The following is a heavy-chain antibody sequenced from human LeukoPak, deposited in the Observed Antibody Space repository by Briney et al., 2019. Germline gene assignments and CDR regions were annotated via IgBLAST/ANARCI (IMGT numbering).Heavy chain of an antibody. CDR2: ISSSSGYI. Sequence: PGGSLRLSCAASGFTFSSYSMNWVRQAPGKGLEWVSSISSSSGYIYYADSVKGRFTISRDNAKNSLYLQMNSLRAEDTAVYYCARVEWELLGGVDYWGQGTLVTVSS. CDR1: GFTFSSYS. V-gene: IGHV3-21*01. J-gene: IGHJ4*02. D-gene: IGHD1-26*01. CDR3: ARVEWELLGGVDY.